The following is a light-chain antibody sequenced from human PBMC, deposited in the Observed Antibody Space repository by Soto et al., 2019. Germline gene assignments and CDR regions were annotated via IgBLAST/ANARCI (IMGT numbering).Light chain of an antibody. CDR1: SSNIGAGYD. CDR2: GNN. J-gene: IGLJ3*02. Sequence: QSVLTQPPSVSGAPGQRVIISCTGSSSNIGAGYDVHWYQQLPETAPKLLIFGNNIRPSGVPVRFSASKSGTSASLVITGLQAEDESDYYCQSYDSSLSAWVFGGGTKLTVL. CDR3: QSYDSSLSAWV. V-gene: IGLV1-40*01.